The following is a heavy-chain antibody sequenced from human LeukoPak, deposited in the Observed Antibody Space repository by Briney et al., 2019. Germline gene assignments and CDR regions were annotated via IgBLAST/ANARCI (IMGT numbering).Heavy chain of an antibody. V-gene: IGHV3-21*01. J-gene: IGHJ4*02. D-gene: IGHD1-26*01. Sequence: GGSLRLSCAASGFTFSSYWMSWVRQAPGKGLEWVSSISHSSSYIYYADSVKGRFTISRDNAKNSLYLQMNSLRAEDTAVYYCARGAIGQFDYWGQGTLVTVSS. CDR2: ISHSSSYI. CDR3: ARGAIGQFDY. CDR1: GFTFSSYW.